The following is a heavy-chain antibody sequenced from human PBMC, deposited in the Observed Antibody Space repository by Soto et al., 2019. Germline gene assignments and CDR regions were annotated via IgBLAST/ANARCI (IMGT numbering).Heavy chain of an antibody. J-gene: IGHJ4*02. Sequence: QVQLVQSGAEVKKPGSSVKVSCSASAGTFDSYTISWVRQVPGHRLEWMGRIIPMLRMSNFAQNFQGRVSMTADESTSTVYMVLSSLRSEDTAVYFCATNYGPASTDSDHWGKGTPFTVTS. V-gene: IGHV1-69*02. CDR3: ATNYGPASTDSDH. CDR1: AGTFDSYT. CDR2: IIPMLRMS. D-gene: IGHD3-10*01.